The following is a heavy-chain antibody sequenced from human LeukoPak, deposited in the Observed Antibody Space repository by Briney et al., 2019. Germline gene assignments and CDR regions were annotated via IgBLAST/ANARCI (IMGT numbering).Heavy chain of an antibody. D-gene: IGHD6-13*01. CDR2: INHSGST. Sequence: SETLSLTCAVYGGSFSGYYWSWIRQPPGKGLEWIGEINHSGSTNYNPSLKSRVTISVDTSKNQFSLKLSSVTAADTAVYYCARAGYSSSWYVCYWGQGTLVTVSS. V-gene: IGHV4-34*01. CDR3: ARAGYSSSWYVCY. CDR1: GGSFSGYY. J-gene: IGHJ4*02.